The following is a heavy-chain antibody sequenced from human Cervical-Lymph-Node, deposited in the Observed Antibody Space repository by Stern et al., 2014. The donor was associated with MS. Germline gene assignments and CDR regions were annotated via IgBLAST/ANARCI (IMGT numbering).Heavy chain of an antibody. CDR1: GFTFTSSA. Sequence: QLVQSGPEVKKPGTSVKVSCKASGFTFTSSAVQWVRQARGQRLEWIGWIVVGSGNTNYAQKFQERVTITRDMYTSTAYMELSSLRSEDTAVYYCAAEYHYYYGMDVWGQGTTVTVSS. V-gene: IGHV1-58*01. CDR3: AAEYHYYYGMDV. CDR2: IVVGSGNT. J-gene: IGHJ6*02.